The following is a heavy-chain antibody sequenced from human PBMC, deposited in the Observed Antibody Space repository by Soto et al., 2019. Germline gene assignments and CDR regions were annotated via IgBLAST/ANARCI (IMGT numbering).Heavy chain of an antibody. CDR1: GFTFTSYW. V-gene: IGHV3-7*05. J-gene: IGHJ3*02. CDR2: INQDGSEK. Sequence: GGSLRLSCAVSGFTFTSYWVNWVRQAPGKGLEWVAIINQDGSEKYYVDSVKGRFTVSRDNAKNSLYLQMNSLRAEDTALYYCAKDMMPVVPDAFDIWGQGTMVT. D-gene: IGHD2-15*01. CDR3: AKDMMPVVPDAFDI.